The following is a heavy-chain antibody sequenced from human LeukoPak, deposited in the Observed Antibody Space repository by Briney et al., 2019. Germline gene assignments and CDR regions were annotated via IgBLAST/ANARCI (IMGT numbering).Heavy chain of an antibody. V-gene: IGHV1-2*02. Sequence: ASVKVSCTASGYTFTGYYMHWVRQAPGQGLEWMGCINPNTGSTSYAQNFQGRVTMTRDTSITTAYMELSRLRSDDTAVYYCAKEVLPAGGYYYVMDVWGQGTTVTVSS. CDR2: INPNTGST. CDR3: AKEVLPAGGYYYVMDV. CDR1: GYTFTGYY. D-gene: IGHD2-2*01. J-gene: IGHJ6*02.